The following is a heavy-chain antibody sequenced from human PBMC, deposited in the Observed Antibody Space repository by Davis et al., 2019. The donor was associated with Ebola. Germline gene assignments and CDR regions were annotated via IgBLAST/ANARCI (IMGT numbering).Heavy chain of an antibody. D-gene: IGHD2-21*02. V-gene: IGHV1-8*01. J-gene: IGHJ3*02. Sequence: ASVKVSCKASGYSFISHDINWVRKASGQRHEWMGWMSPNTGNTGLEQKFQGRLTMTRDTSINTAYMELSSLRSEDTAVYYCATCRGDCGGAFDIWGQGTMVTASS. CDR1: GYSFISHD. CDR2: MSPNTGNT. CDR3: ATCRGDCGGAFDI.